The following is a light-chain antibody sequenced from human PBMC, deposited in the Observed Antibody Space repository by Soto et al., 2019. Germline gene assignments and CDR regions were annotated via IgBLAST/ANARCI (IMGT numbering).Light chain of an antibody. CDR2: GAS. V-gene: IGKV3-15*01. CDR3: QQYNIWPPWT. CDR1: QGVSGN. J-gene: IGKJ1*01. Sequence: EIVMTQSPATLSVSPGERATLSCRASQGVSGNLAWYQQKPGQAPRLLIYGASTRATGIPARFSGSGSGTEFTLTISSLQSEEFAVYYCQQYNIWPPWTFGQGTKVEVK.